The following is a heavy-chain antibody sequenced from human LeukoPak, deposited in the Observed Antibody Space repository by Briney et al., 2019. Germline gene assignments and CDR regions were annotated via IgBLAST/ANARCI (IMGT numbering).Heavy chain of an antibody. V-gene: IGHV1-69*13. D-gene: IGHD6-25*01. CDR2: IIPIFGTA. Sequence: SVKVSCKASGGTFSSYAISWVRQAPGQGLEWMGGIIPIFGTANYAQKFQGRVTITADESTSTAYMELSRLRSEDTAVYYCASSGDPPAAVYYGMDVWGRGTTVTVSS. J-gene: IGHJ6*02. CDR3: ASSGDPPAAVYYGMDV. CDR1: GGTFSSYA.